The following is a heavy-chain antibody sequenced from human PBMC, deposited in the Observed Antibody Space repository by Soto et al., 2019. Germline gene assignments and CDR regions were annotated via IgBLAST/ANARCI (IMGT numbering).Heavy chain of an antibody. D-gene: IGHD1-7*01. V-gene: IGHV1-3*01. CDR3: ARDREYNWNYNWFDP. CDR1: GYTFSSYA. Sequence: ASVKVSCKASGYTFSSYAMHWVRQAPGHRLEWMGWINAGNGNTKYSQKFQGRVTITRDTSASTAYMELSSLRSEDTAVYYCARDREYNWNYNWFDPWGQGTLVTVSS. J-gene: IGHJ5*02. CDR2: INAGNGNT.